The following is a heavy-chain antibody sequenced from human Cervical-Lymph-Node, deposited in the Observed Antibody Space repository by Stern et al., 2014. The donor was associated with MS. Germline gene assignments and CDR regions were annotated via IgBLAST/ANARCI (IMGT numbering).Heavy chain of an antibody. D-gene: IGHD6-13*01. Sequence: VQLVESGAEVTKPGSSVKVSCKASGGTFSKFPSSWVRQAPGQGLEWMGGIFPVFGTPTYAQEFRGRVTIPVDVPTSTVYMELSSLRSDDTAVYYCALSSETSDRWYSLGYDLWGQGTLVTVSS. CDR1: GGTFSKFP. CDR3: ALSSETSDRWYSLGYDL. CDR2: IFPVFGTP. J-gene: IGHJ5*02. V-gene: IGHV1-69*01.